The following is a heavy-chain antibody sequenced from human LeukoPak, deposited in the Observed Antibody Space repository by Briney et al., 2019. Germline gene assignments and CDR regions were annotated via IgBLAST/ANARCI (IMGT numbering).Heavy chain of an antibody. J-gene: IGHJ1*01. CDR3: ARSGSYSAEYFQH. Sequence: ASVKVSCKASGYTFTSYAISWVRQAPGQGLEWMGRIIPILGIANYAQKFQGRVTITADKSTSTAYMELSSLRSEDTAVYYCARSGSYSAEYFQHWGQGTLVTVSS. D-gene: IGHD1-26*01. V-gene: IGHV1-69*04. CDR2: IIPILGIA. CDR1: GYTFTSYA.